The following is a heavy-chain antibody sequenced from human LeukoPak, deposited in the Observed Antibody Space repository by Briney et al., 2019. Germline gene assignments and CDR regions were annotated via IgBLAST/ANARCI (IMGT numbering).Heavy chain of an antibody. V-gene: IGHV3-7*01. D-gene: IGHD1-1*01. CDR2: INQDGSEK. J-gene: IGHJ4*02. CDR1: GFTFINYW. Sequence: GGSLRLSCAASGFTFINYWMSWVRQAPGKGLEWVGNINQDGSEKYYGDSVKDRFTISRDNAKNSLYLQMNSLRVEDTAVYYCARCTTGRTFGSLREIKRSREIDYWGQGTLVTVSS. CDR3: ARCTTGRTFGSLREIKRSREIDY.